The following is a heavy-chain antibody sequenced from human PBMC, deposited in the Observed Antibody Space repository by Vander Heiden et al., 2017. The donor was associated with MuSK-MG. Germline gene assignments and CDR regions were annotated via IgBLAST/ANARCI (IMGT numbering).Heavy chain of an antibody. CDR2: INQDGSEK. J-gene: IGHJ5*02. CDR1: GFTFRRNW. CDR3: ASIVVVEAATVEWGWFDP. D-gene: IGHD2-15*01. Sequence: EVQLVESGGGLVQPGGSLRLSCAASGFTFRRNWMTWVRQAPGKGLEWVANINQDGSEKYYVDSVKGRFTISRDNAKNSLYLQMNSLRAEDTAVYDGASIVVVEAATVEWGWFDPWGQGTLVTVSS. V-gene: IGHV3-7*01.